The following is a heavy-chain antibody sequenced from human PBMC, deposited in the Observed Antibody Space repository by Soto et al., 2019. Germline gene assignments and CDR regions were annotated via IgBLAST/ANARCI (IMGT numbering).Heavy chain of an antibody. V-gene: IGHV4-39*01. Sequence: PSETLSLTRTVSGGSISSSSYYWGWIRQPPGKGLEWIGSIYYSGSTYYNPSLKSRVTISVDTSKNQFSLKLSSVTAADTAVYYCARLNWRYKYENWGQGTLVTVSS. CDR1: GGSISSSSYY. D-gene: IGHD1-1*01. CDR2: IYYSGST. J-gene: IGHJ4*02. CDR3: ARLNWRYKYEN.